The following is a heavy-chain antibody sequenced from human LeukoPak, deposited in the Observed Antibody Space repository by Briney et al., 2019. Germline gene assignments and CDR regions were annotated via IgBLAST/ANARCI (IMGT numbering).Heavy chain of an antibody. V-gene: IGHV3-30-3*01. CDR1: GFTFSSYA. J-gene: IGHJ4*02. D-gene: IGHD4-23*01. CDR3: ASLNGNLSDY. CDR2: ISYDGSNK. Sequence: GGSLRLSCAASGFTFSSYAMHWVRQAPGKGLEWVAVISYDGSNKYYADSVKGRFTISRDNSKNTLYLQMNSLRAEDTAVYYCASLNGNLSDYWGQGTLVTVSS.